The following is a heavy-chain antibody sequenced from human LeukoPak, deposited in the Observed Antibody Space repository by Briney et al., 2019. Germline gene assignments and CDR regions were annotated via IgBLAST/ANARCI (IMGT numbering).Heavy chain of an antibody. CDR1: GGSFSGYY. V-gene: IGHV4-34*01. J-gene: IGHJ3*02. CDR3: ARFLRGATNALEI. Sequence: SETLSLTCAVYGGSFSGYYWGWIRQPPGKGLEWIGEINHSGSTYYNPSLKSRVTISVDTSKNQFSLKLSSVTAADTAVYYCARFLRGATNALEIWGQGTMVTVSS. D-gene: IGHD1-26*01. CDR2: INHSGST.